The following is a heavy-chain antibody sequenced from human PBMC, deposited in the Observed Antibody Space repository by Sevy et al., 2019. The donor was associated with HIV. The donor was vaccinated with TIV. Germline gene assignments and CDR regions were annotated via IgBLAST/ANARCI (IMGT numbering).Heavy chain of an antibody. Sequence: SETLSLTCTVSGGSISSYYWSGIRQPPWKGLEWIGYIYYSGSTNYNPSLKSRVTISVDTSKNQFSLKLSSVTAADTAVYYCARFTYYDILTGPDYYMDVWGKGTTVTVSS. D-gene: IGHD3-9*01. CDR2: IYYSGST. V-gene: IGHV4-59*01. CDR1: GGSISSYY. J-gene: IGHJ6*03. CDR3: ARFTYYDILTGPDYYMDV.